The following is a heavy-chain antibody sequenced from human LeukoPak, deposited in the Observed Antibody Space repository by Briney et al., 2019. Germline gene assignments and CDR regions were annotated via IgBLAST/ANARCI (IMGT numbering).Heavy chain of an antibody. CDR1: GFTFSSYW. CDR3: ARVGVRVGATTFLDY. V-gene: IGHV3-7*01. D-gene: IGHD1-26*01. CDR2: IKQDGSEK. J-gene: IGHJ4*02. Sequence: GGSLRLSCAASGFTFSSYWMSWVRQAPGKGLEWVANIKQDGSEKYYVDSVKGRFTISRDNAKNSLYLQMNSLRAEDTAVYYCARVGVRVGATTFLDYWGQGTLVTVSS.